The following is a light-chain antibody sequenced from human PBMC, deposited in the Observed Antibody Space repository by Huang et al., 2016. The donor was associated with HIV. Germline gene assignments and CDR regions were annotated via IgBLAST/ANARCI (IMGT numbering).Light chain of an antibody. CDR3: QQSYSTPLP. CDR2: TTS. CDR1: QTIRNY. V-gene: IGKV1-39*01. J-gene: IGKJ4*01. Sequence: IQMTQSPSSLSASVGDRVTITCRASQTIRNYLNWYQQKPGKAPNLLIFTTSRLEGGVPPRFSGGGSGTEFTLTINSLQPEDFATYYCQQSYSTPLPFGGGTKVEIK.